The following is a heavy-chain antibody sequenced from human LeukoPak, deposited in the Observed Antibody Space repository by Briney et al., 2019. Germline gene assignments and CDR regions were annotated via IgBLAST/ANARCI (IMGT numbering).Heavy chain of an antibody. CDR3: ALSGYGSADS. CDR2: IHNSGST. CDR1: GDSISSHS. D-gene: IGHD3-10*01. J-gene: IGHJ4*02. Sequence: SETLSLTCTVSGDSISSHSRSWIRLPPGKGLEWIGYIHNSGSTNYNPSLKSRVTIAVDTSKNQFSLKLTSVTAADTAVYYCALSGYGSADSWGQGVLVTVSS. V-gene: IGHV4-59*11.